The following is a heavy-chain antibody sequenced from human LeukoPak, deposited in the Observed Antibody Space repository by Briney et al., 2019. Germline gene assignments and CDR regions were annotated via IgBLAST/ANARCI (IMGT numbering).Heavy chain of an antibody. CDR3: AKAPQYSSGWYDY. V-gene: IGHV3-23*01. J-gene: IGHJ4*02. CDR2: ISGSGGST. Sequence: GGSLRLSCAASGFTFSSYAMSWVRQAPGKGLEWVSAISGSGGSTYYADSVKGRFTISRDNSKNTLYLQMNSLRAGDTAVYYCAKAPQYSSGWYDYWGQGTLVTVSS. D-gene: IGHD6-19*01. CDR1: GFTFSSYA.